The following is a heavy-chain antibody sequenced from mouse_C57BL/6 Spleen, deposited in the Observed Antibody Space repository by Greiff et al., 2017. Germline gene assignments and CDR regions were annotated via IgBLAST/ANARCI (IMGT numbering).Heavy chain of an antibody. CDR2: INPNNGGT. CDR1: GYTFTDYY. Sequence: VQLQQPGPELVKPGASVKMSCKASGYTFTDYYMHWVKQSHGKSLEWIGYINPNNGGTSYNQKFKGKATLTVNKSSSTAYMELSSLTSEGSAVXYCAGWGNYYAMDYWGKGTTGTVSS. V-gene: IGHV1-22*01. CDR3: AGWGNYYAMDY. D-gene: IGHD2-1*01. J-gene: IGHJ4*01.